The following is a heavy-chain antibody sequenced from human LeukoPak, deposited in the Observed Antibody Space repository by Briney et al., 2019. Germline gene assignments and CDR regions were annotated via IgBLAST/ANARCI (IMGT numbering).Heavy chain of an antibody. J-gene: IGHJ4*02. CDR2: IWYDGSNK. CDR1: GFTFSSYG. CDR3: ASGIATIWQGGEHFDC. Sequence: GRSLRLSCAASGFTFSSYGMHWVRQAPGKGLEWVAVIWYDGSNKYYADSVKGRFTISRDNSKNTLYLQMNSLRAEDTAVYYCASGIATIWQGGEHFDCWGQGTLVTVSS. D-gene: IGHD5-24*01. V-gene: IGHV3-33*01.